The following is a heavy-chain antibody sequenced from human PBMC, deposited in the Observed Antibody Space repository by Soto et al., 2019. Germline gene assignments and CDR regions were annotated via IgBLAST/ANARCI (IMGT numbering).Heavy chain of an antibody. CDR1: GGIFSSYT. CDR2: TTPSLGIA. J-gene: IGHJ4*02. D-gene: IGHD2-21*01. CDR3: AYSTRHIAEY. V-gene: IGHV1-69*02. Sequence: QVQLVQSGAEVKEPGSSVKVSCKASGGIFSSYTISWVRQAPGQGLEWMGRTTPSLGIANYPQKFQDRLTITADKSTRTAYMELSSLRSEDTAIYYCAYSTRHIAEYWGQGTLVTVSS.